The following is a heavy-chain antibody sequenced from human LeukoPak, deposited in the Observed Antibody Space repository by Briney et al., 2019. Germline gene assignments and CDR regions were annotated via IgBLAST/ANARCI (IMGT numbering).Heavy chain of an antibody. CDR3: ARDATCDSSGYRAYDI. J-gene: IGHJ3*02. CDR2: ITSYDGST. V-gene: IGHV1-18*01. Sequence: ASVKVSCKASGYTFTSYGISWVRQAPGQGLEWMGWITSYDGSTNYAQKLQGRVTMTTDISTSTAYMELRSLRSDDTAVYYCARDATCDSSGYRAYDIWGQGTMVTVSS. CDR1: GYTFTSYG. D-gene: IGHD3-22*01.